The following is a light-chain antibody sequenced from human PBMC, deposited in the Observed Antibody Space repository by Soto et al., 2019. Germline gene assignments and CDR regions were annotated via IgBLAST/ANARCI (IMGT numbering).Light chain of an antibody. CDR3: GTWDSSLTGVV. J-gene: IGLJ2*01. Sequence: QSVLTQPPSVSAAPGQRVSISCSGSTANVGNNYVSWYQQVPGTAPKVLIFDNTYRPSGIPDRFSGFKSGTTATLAITGLQTGDEADYYCGTWDSSLTGVVFGGGTKVTVL. CDR2: DNT. V-gene: IGLV1-51*01. CDR1: TANVGNNY.